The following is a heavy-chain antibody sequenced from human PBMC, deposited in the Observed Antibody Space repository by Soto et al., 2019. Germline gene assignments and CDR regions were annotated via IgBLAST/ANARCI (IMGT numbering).Heavy chain of an antibody. J-gene: IGHJ6*02. CDR1: GFTVSSNY. D-gene: IGHD3-10*01. CDR3: AKDKRGSGMFGMDV. CDR2: IYSGGST. Sequence: EVQLVESGGGLVQPGGSLRLSCAASGFTVSSNYMSWVRQAPGKGLEWVSVIYSGGSTYYADSVKGRFTISRDNSKNTLYLQMNSLRAEDTALYYCAKDKRGSGMFGMDVWGQGTTVTVSS. V-gene: IGHV3-66*01.